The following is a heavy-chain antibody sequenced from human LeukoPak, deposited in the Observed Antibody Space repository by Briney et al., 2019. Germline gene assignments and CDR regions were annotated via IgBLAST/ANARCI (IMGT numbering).Heavy chain of an antibody. D-gene: IGHD5-12*01. CDR1: GYSISSGYY. CDR3: ASSGYDYYYYYYMDV. Sequence: SETLSLTCTVSGYSISSGYYWGWIRQPPGKGLEWIGSIYHSGSTYYNPSLKSRVTISVDTSKNQFSLKLSSVTAADTAVYYCASSGYDYYYYYYMDVWGKGTTVTVSS. CDR2: IYHSGST. J-gene: IGHJ6*03. V-gene: IGHV4-38-2*02.